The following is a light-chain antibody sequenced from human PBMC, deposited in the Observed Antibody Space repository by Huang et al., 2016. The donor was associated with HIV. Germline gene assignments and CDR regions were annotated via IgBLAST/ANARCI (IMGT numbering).Light chain of an antibody. V-gene: IGKV3-15*01. J-gene: IGKJ4*01. Sequence: EIVMTQSPATLSVSPGERATLSCRASQSVSNYLAWYQQKPGQAPRLLIYDASTGATGIPARFSGSGSGTEFTLTISSLQSEDSAVYYCQQYNDWLLTFGGGTKVEIK. CDR1: QSVSNY. CDR2: DAS. CDR3: QQYNDWLLT.